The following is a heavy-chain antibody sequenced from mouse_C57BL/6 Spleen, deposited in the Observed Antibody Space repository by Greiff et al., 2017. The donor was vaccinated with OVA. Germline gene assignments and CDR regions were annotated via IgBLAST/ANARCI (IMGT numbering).Heavy chain of an antibody. CDR1: GFSFTSYG. J-gene: IGHJ4*01. D-gene: IGHD2-4*01. CDR3: ARHGGPLYYDYDGGYAMDY. Sequence: VKVVESGPGLVAPSQSLSITCTVSGFSFTSYGVHWVRQPPGKGLEWLVVIWSDGSTTYNSALNSRLSISKDNSKSQVFLKMNSLQTDDTAMYYGARHGGPLYYDYDGGYAMDYWGQGTSVTVSS. CDR2: IWSDGST. V-gene: IGHV2-6-1*01.